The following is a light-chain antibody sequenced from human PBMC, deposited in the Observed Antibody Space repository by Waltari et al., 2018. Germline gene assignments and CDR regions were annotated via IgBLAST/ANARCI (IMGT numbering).Light chain of an antibody. Sequence: DIQMTQSPSSLSASVGEKVTITCRASQSISEYLNWYQQKPGKAPKLLIYGSSRLQSGVPSRFSGSGSGTDFTLSITSLQPEDSATYYCQQSYTFGGGTKVEIK. J-gene: IGKJ4*01. V-gene: IGKV1-39*01. CDR2: GSS. CDR3: QQSYT. CDR1: QSISEY.